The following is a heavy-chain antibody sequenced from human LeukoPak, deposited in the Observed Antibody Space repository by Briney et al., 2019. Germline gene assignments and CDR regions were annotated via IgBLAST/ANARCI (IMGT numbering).Heavy chain of an antibody. D-gene: IGHD5-12*01. CDR1: GGSISSYY. V-gene: IGHV4-59*01. CDR3: ARSNSGYDLDAFDI. CDR2: IYYSGST. J-gene: IGHJ3*02. Sequence: SETLSLTCTVSGGSISSYYWSWIRQPPGKGLEWIGYIYYSGSTNYNPSLKSRVTMSVDTSKIQFSLRLTSVTAADTALYYCARSNSGYDLDAFDIWGQGTMVTVSS.